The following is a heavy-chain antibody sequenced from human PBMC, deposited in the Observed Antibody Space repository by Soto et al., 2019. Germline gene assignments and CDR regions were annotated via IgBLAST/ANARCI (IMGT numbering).Heavy chain of an antibody. CDR2: VWYDGGNK. CDR1: GFTFSSYG. J-gene: IGHJ6*02. CDR3: VRTAGYSGNDYVYYYGMDV. Sequence: QVQLVESGGGVVQPGRSLRLSCAASGFTFSSYGMHWVRQAPGKGLEWVALVWYDGGNKYYADSVKGRFTISRDNSKNTLYLQINSLRDEDTARYYCVRTAGYSGNDYVYYYGMDVWGQGTTVTVSS. D-gene: IGHD5-12*01. V-gene: IGHV3-33*01.